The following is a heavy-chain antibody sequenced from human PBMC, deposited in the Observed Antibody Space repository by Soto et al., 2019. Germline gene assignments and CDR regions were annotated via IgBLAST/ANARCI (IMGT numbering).Heavy chain of an antibody. CDR2: ISSSSSCI. CDR3: ARSGGLLWLGDGPRNWFDP. Sequence: GGSLRLSCAASGFTFSSYSMNWVRQAPGKGLEWVSSISSSSSCIYYADSVKGRFTISRDNAKNSLYLQMNSLRAEDTAVYYCARSGGLLWLGDGPRNWFDPWGQGTLVTVYS. J-gene: IGHJ5*02. V-gene: IGHV3-21*01. CDR1: GFTFSSYS. D-gene: IGHD3-10*01.